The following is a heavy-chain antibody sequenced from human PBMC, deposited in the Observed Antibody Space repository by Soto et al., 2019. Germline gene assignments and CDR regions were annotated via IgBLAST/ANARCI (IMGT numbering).Heavy chain of an antibody. CDR3: ARGQIVVVPAAIQGWFDP. J-gene: IGHJ5*02. CDR2: INHSGST. V-gene: IGHV4-34*01. D-gene: IGHD2-2*01. Sequence: SETLSLTCAVYGGSFSGYYWSWIRQPPGKGLEWIGEINHSGSTNYNPSLKSRVTISVDTSKNQFSLKLSSVTAADTAVYYCARGQIVVVPAAIQGWFDPWGQGTLVTVSS. CDR1: GGSFSGYY.